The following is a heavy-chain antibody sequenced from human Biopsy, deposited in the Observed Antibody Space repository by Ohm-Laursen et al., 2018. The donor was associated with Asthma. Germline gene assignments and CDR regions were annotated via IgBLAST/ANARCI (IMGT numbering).Heavy chain of an antibody. V-gene: IGHV4-61*01. J-gene: IGHJ4*02. D-gene: IGHD3-3*01. CDR3: ARVTRITIFGVGGIQDY. Sequence: GTLSLTCTVSGGSVGTGSYYWSWIRQPPGKGLEWLGYIYYTGSDNYNPSLKSRVTISVDTSKNQFSLKLSSVTAADTAVYYCARVTRITIFGVGGIQDYWGQGTLVTVSS. CDR1: GGSVGTGSYY. CDR2: IYYTGSD.